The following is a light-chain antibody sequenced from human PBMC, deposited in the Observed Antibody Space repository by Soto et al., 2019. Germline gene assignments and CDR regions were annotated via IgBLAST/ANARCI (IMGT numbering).Light chain of an antibody. CDR3: QQYNAYPWT. CDR2: DAS. J-gene: IGKJ1*01. Sequence: DIQMTQSPSTLSASVGDRVTITCRASQSINNWLAWYQQKPGKAPKILISDASSLESGVPSSFSGSGSGTEFTLTITSLQPDDFTTYFCQQYNAYPWTFCQGTKVEIK. V-gene: IGKV1-5*01. CDR1: QSINNW.